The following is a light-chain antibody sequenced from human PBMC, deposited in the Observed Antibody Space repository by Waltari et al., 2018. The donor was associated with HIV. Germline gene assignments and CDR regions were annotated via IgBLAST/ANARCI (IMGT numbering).Light chain of an antibody. Sequence: QSVLTQPPSASGTPGHRVTISCSGSNSNIRSNTVNWYQQLPGTAPKLLIYTNNQRPSGVPDRFSGSKSGTSASLAISRLQSEDEADYYCAAWDDSLNGVVFGGGTRLTVL. CDR3: AAWDDSLNGVV. CDR1: NSNIRSNT. CDR2: TNN. J-gene: IGLJ3*02. V-gene: IGLV1-44*01.